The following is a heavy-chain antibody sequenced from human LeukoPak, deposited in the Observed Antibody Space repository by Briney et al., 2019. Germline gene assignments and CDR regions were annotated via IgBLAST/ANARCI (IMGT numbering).Heavy chain of an antibody. Sequence: GGSLRLSCAASGFTFSRFWMTWVRQAPGKGLEWVANIKQDGSEKYYVDSVKGRFTISRDNAKISLYLQMNSLRAEDTAVYYCAREGEGYFDYWGQGTLVTVSS. CDR1: GFTFSRFW. J-gene: IGHJ4*02. D-gene: IGHD3-16*01. CDR2: IKQDGSEK. V-gene: IGHV3-7*01. CDR3: AREGEGYFDY.